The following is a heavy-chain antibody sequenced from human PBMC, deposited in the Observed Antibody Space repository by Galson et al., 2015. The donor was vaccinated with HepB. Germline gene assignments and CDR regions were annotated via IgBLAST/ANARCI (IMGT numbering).Heavy chain of an antibody. CDR2: ISGSGYT. CDR1: GFTFSTYA. J-gene: IGHJ4*02. Sequence: SLRLSCAASGFTFSTYAMNWVRRAPGKGLEWVSTISGSGYTYYADSVKGRFTVSRDNSKNTLDLQMNSLRAEDTAVYYCAKAPANYDSRGYYYFDYWGQGTLVTVSS. CDR3: AKAPANYDSRGYYYFDY. D-gene: IGHD3-22*01. V-gene: IGHV3-23*01.